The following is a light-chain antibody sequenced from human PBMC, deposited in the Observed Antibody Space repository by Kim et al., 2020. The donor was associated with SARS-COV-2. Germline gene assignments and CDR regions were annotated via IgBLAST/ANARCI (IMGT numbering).Light chain of an antibody. CDR3: QTWDSTTVF. J-gene: IGLJ2*01. CDR2: QDT. V-gene: IGLV3-1*01. Sequence: SVYPGQTASITCSGNQLGYKYACWYQQKPGQSPVLVIYQDTKRPSGIPVRFSGSNSGNTATLTISGTQAMDEADYYCQTWDSTTVFFGGGTQLTVL. CDR1: QLGYKY.